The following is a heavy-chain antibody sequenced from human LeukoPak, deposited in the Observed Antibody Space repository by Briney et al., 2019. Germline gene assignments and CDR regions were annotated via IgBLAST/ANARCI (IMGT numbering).Heavy chain of an antibody. D-gene: IGHD3-22*01. CDR3: ARDVGSWRAYYYDSSGYYSFDY. V-gene: IGHV1-18*01. J-gene: IGHJ4*02. CDR2: ISAYNGNT. Sequence: GASMKVSCKASGYTYTSYGISWVRQAPGQGLEWMGWISAYNGNTNYAQKLQGRVTMTTDTSTSTAYMELRSLRSDDTAVYYCARDVGSWRAYYYDSSGYYSFDYWGQGTLVTVSS. CDR1: GYTYTSYG.